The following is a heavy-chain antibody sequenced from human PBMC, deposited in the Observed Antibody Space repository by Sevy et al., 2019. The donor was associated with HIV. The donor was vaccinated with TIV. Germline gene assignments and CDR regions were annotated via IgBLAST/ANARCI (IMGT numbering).Heavy chain of an antibody. CDR1: GFTLSSYG. D-gene: IGHD3-3*01. V-gene: IGHV3-33*01. Sequence: GGSLRLSCAASGFTLSSYGMHWVRQAPGKGLEWVAVILYDGSNKYYADSVKGRFTISRDNSKNTLCLQMNSLRAEDTAVYYCARDRLGITISTEWGGGMDVWGHGTTVTVSS. J-gene: IGHJ6*02. CDR3: ARDRLGITISTEWGGGMDV. CDR2: ILYDGSNK.